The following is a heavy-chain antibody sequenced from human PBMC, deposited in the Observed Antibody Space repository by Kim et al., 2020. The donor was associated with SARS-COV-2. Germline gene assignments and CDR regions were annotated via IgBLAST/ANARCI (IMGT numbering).Heavy chain of an antibody. CDR2: IDTGNGNR. CDR3: ARGFSGDSQYFDY. J-gene: IGHJ4*02. V-gene: IGHV1-3*04. CDR1: GYSFTSYP. D-gene: IGHD2-21*02. Sequence: ASVKVSCKASGYSFTSYPMHWVRQAPGQRPEWVGLIDTGNGNRIYSKKFQDRVTISGDTSASTVYMQLSSLRSEDTAVYYCARGFSGDSQYFDYWGQGILVTVFS.